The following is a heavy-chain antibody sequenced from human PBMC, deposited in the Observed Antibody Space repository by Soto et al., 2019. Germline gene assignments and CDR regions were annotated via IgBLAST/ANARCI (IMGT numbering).Heavy chain of an antibody. Sequence: KESGPTLVKPTQTLTLTCTFSGFSLSPNGVRVGWLRQPPGMALEWLAIISWDDDKRYSPSLRNRLTITKDTSKNQVVLTMTNMDPVDTATYYCAHRQAWSSDWYDWFDPWGQGMLVTVSS. V-gene: IGHV2-5*02. CDR1: GFSLSPNGVR. J-gene: IGHJ5*02. CDR3: AHRQAWSSDWYDWFDP. D-gene: IGHD6-19*01. CDR2: ISWDDDK.